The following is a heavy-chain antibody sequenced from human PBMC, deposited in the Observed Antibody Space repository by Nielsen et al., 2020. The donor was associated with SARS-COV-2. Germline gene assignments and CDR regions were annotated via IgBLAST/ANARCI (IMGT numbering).Heavy chain of an antibody. CDR3: ARSAAYYDFWSGYSLDS. Sequence: SETLSLTCTVSGGSISGSSNYWGWIRQPPGKGLEWIGSIYYSGSTNYNPSLKSRLTISVDTSRNQFSLNLRSVTAADTAVYYCARSAAYYDFWSGYSLDSWGQGSLVTVSS. CDR2: IYYSGST. CDR1: GGSISGSSNY. J-gene: IGHJ4*02. V-gene: IGHV4-39*07. D-gene: IGHD3-3*01.